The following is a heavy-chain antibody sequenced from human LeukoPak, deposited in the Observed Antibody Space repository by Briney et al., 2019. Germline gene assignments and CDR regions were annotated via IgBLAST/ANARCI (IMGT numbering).Heavy chain of an antibody. CDR2: ISANAIGT. J-gene: IGHJ4*02. CDR3: AKDMGYYYESSGYPEY. V-gene: IGHV3-23*01. CDR1: GFTFSSYA. Sequence: GGSLRLSCAASGFTFSSYAMSWVRQAPGKGLEWVSAISANAIGTFYADSVKGRFTISRDNSKNTLYLEMNSLRAEDTAVYYCAKDMGYYYESSGYPEYWGQGSLVTVSS. D-gene: IGHD3-22*01.